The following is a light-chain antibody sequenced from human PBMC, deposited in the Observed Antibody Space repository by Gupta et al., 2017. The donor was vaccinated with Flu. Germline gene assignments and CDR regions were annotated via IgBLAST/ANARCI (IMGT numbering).Light chain of an antibody. CDR3: QQSDSTPQA. Sequence: PTPLPASVGDRMTITSRASRGISSYLHWYQQKPGKAPKLLIYLVSSLESGVPSRFSGSGSGTDYTLTISRLQPEDFATYFCQQSDSTPQAFGQGTKVEIE. J-gene: IGKJ1*01. CDR1: RGISSY. CDR2: LVS. V-gene: IGKV1-39*01.